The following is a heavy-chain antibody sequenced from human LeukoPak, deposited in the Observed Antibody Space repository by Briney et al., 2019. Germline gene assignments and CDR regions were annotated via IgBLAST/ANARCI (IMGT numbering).Heavy chain of an antibody. J-gene: IGHJ6*03. CDR1: GGTFSSYA. CDR2: IIPIFGTT. D-gene: IGHD3-3*01. V-gene: IGHV1-69*06. Sequence: ASVKVSCKASGGTFSSYAISWVRQAPGQGLEWMGGIIPIFGTTNYAQKFQGRVTITADKATSTAYMELSSLRSEDTAVYHCARVARIFGGKNYYYYYYMDVWGKGTTVTVSS. CDR3: ARVARIFGGKNYYYYYYMDV.